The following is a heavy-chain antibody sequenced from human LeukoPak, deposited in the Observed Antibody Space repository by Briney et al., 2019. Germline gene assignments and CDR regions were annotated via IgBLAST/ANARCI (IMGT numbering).Heavy chain of an antibody. CDR3: ARTMYSNYVFDY. CDR1: GFTFSSYE. D-gene: IGHD4-11*01. Sequence: GGSLRLSCAASGFTFSSYEMNWVRQAPGKGLEWVSYISSSGSTIYYADSVKGRFTITRDNAKNSLYLQMNSLRAEDTAVYYCARTMYSNYVFDYWGQGTLVTVS. V-gene: IGHV3-48*03. CDR2: ISSSGSTI. J-gene: IGHJ4*02.